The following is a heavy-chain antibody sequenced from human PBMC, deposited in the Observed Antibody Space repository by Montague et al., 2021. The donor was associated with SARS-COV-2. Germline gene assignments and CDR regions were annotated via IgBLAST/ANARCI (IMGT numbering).Heavy chain of an antibody. CDR3: ARVGRERTFDH. CDR2: SCYSGTC. V-gene: IGHV4-39*01. J-gene: IGHJ4*02. CDR1: GDSISSTTYY. D-gene: IGHD1-1*01. Sequence: SETLSLTCTVSGDSISSTTYYWAWIRQPPGKGPEYIGTSCYSGTCYYNPSLKSRVAMSIDTSKNQFSLKLDSVTAADTAVYYCARVGRERTFDHWGQGTLVTVSS.